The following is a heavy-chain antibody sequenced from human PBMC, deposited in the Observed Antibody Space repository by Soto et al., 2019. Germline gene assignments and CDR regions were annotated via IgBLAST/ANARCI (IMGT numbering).Heavy chain of an antibody. Sequence: QVQLVQSGAEVKKPGSSVKVSGKASGGTFSSYAISWVRQAPGQGLEWMGGFIPIFGTANYAQKFQGRVTITADESTSPAYMELSSLRSEDTAVHYCARAPRYCSGGSCFPPYWYFDLWGRGTLVTVSS. CDR1: GGTFSSYA. V-gene: IGHV1-69*01. J-gene: IGHJ2*01. CDR3: ARAPRYCSGGSCFPPYWYFDL. CDR2: FIPIFGTA. D-gene: IGHD2-15*01.